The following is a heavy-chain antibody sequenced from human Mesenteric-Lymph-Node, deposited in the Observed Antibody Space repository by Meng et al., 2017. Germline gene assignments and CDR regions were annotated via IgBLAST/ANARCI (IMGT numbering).Heavy chain of an antibody. Sequence: QGQLQESGPGLVKPSPPLSLTCSVSGGSISSGDSYWRWIRQPPGKGLEWIGYIHDSGSTYYNPSLKSRVSISGDTSNKQFSLKLTSVTAADTAVYYCARSPYSGSALPFFDYWGQGSLVTVSS. CDR3: ARSPYSGSALPFFDY. J-gene: IGHJ4*02. V-gene: IGHV4-30-4*01. CDR1: GGSISSGDSY. D-gene: IGHD1-26*01. CDR2: IHDSGST.